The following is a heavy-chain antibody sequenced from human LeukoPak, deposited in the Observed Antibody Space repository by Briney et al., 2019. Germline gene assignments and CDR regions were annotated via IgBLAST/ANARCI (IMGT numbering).Heavy chain of an antibody. CDR1: GFTFDDYA. Sequence: GGSLRLSCAASGFTFDDYAMHWVRQAPGKGLEWVSLISGDGGSTYYADSVKGRFTISRGNSKNSLYLQMNSLRTEDTALYYCASGPSYYDSSGYYLVSPFDYWGQGTLVTVSS. D-gene: IGHD3-22*01. V-gene: IGHV3-43*02. J-gene: IGHJ4*02. CDR3: ASGPSYYDSSGYYLVSPFDY. CDR2: ISGDGGST.